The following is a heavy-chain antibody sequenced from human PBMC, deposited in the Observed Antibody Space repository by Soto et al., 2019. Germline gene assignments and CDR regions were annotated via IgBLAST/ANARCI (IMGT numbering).Heavy chain of an antibody. CDR2: INHSGST. J-gene: IGHJ6*02. Sequence: SETLSLTCAVYGGSFSGYYWSWIRQPPGKGLEWIGEINHSGSTNYNPSLKSRVTISVDTSKNQFSLKLSSVTAADTAVYYCARGRNVLRFLEWLAGVSATPQYYYYGMDVWGQGTTVT. CDR3: ARGRNVLRFLEWLAGVSATPQYYYYGMDV. CDR1: GGSFSGYY. V-gene: IGHV4-34*01. D-gene: IGHD3-3*01.